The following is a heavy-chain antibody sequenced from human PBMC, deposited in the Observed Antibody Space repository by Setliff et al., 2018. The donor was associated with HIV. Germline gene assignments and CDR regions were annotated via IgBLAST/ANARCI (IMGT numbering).Heavy chain of an antibody. D-gene: IGHD2-2*01. CDR3: ARWCAAAGCYPAIYHFDS. J-gene: IGHJ4*02. V-gene: IGHV1-3*04. CDR2: IDTDNGYR. CDR1: GYTFSEYA. Sequence: ASVKVSCKASGYTFSEYAIHWVRQAPGQRLEWMGRIDTDNGYRRYSPKLQGRVTITKDTSANTAYMELRGLRSEDTAVYYCARWCAAAGCYPAIYHFDSWGQGTLVTVS.